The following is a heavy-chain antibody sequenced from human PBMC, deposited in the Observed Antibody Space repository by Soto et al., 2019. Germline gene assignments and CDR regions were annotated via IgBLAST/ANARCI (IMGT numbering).Heavy chain of an antibody. D-gene: IGHD6-19*01. CDR3: ARDCAGYSSGWYQRGGFDY. Sequence: QVQLVESGGGVVQPGRSLRLSCAASGFTFSSYGMHWVRQAPSKGLEWVAVIWYDGSNKYYADSVKGRFTTSRDNSKNTLYLQMNSLRAEDTAVYYCARDCAGYSSGWYQRGGFDYWGQGTLVTVSS. CDR1: GFTFSSYG. V-gene: IGHV3-33*01. CDR2: IWYDGSNK. J-gene: IGHJ4*02.